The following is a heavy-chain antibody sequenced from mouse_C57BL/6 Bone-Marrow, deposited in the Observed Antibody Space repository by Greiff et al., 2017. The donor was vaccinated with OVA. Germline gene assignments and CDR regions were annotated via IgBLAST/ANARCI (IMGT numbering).Heavy chain of an antibody. V-gene: IGHV5-12*01. J-gene: IGHJ3*01. CDR3: ARQGHGYRGAY. CDR1: GFTFSDYY. CDR2: ISNGGGST. D-gene: IGHD2-2*01. Sequence: DVQLVESGGGLVQPGGSLKLSCAASGFTFSDYYMYWVRQTPEKRLEWVAYISNGGGSTYYPDTVKGRFTISRDNAKNTLYLQMSRLKSEDTAMYYCARQGHGYRGAYWGQGTLVTVSA.